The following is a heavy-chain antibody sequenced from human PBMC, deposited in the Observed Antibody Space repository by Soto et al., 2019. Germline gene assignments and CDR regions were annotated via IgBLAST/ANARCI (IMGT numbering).Heavy chain of an antibody. CDR2: VYSGGSA. CDR3: ASTSSAIPGTGLDS. Sequence: SETLSLTCNVFPGSIYDYYWSWIRQTPGMRLEWIGFVYSGGSAMYNPSFKSRVIISLETSKNQFSLTLTSLTAADSAMYYCASTSSAIPGTGLDSWGQGALVTVSS. CDR1: PGSIYDYY. J-gene: IGHJ4*02. V-gene: IGHV4-59*01. D-gene: IGHD2-2*02.